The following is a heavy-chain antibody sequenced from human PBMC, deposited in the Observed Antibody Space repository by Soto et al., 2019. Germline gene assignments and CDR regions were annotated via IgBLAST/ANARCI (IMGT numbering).Heavy chain of an antibody. D-gene: IGHD3-10*01. CDR1: GFTFSSYA. Sequence: EVQLLESGGGLVQPGGSLRLSCAASGFTFSSYAMSWVHQAPGKGLEWVSAISGSGGSTYYADSVKGRFTISRDNSKNTLYLQMNSLRAEDTAVYYCAKFSQYYYGSGSYFGYWGQGTLVTVSS. J-gene: IGHJ4*02. CDR2: ISGSGGST. V-gene: IGHV3-23*01. CDR3: AKFSQYYYGSGSYFGY.